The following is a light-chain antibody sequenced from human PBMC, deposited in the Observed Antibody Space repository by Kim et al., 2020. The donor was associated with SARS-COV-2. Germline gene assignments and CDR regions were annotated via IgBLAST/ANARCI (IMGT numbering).Light chain of an antibody. J-gene: IGLJ2*01. Sequence: VTISFPGSGSNIGAGYDVNWYQQLPGTAPKLLIYGNSNRPSGVPDRFSGSKSGTSASLAITGLQAEDEADYYCQSYDSSLSGWGVFGGGTQLTVL. CDR3: QSYDSSLSGWGV. V-gene: IGLV1-40*01. CDR2: GNS. CDR1: GSNIGAGYD.